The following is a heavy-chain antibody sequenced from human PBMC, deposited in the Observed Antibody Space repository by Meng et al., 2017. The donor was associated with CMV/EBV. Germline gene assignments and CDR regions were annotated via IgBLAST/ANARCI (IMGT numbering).Heavy chain of an antibody. V-gene: IGHV4-59*01. CDR2: IYYSGST. D-gene: IGHD2-2*01. Sequence: SETLSLTCTVSGGSISSYYWSWIRQPPGKGPEWIGYIYYSGSTNYNPSLKSRVTISVDTSKNQFSLKLSSVTAADTAVYYCARVRVPAATYYYYGMDVWGQGTTVTVSS. CDR3: ARVRVPAATYYYYGMDV. J-gene: IGHJ6*02. CDR1: GGSISSYY.